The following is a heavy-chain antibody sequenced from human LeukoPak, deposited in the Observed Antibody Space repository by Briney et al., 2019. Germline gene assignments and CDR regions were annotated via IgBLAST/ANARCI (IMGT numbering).Heavy chain of an antibody. J-gene: IGHJ4*02. V-gene: IGHV3-48*03. Sequence: GGSLRLSCAASGFTFSSYEMNWVRQAPGKGLEWVSYIRSSGSTIDYADSVKGRFTISRDNSKNTLYLQMNSLRAEDTAVYYCARDSGTPGRDSYNPAYYFDYWGQGTLVSVSS. CDR2: IRSSGSTI. D-gene: IGHD5-24*01. CDR1: GFTFSSYE. CDR3: ARDSGTPGRDSYNPAYYFDY.